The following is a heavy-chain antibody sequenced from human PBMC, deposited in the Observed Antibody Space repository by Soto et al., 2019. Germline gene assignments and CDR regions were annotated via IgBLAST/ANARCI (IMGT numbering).Heavy chain of an antibody. CDR1: GGTFSSYT. J-gene: IGHJ3*02. V-gene: IGHV1-69*02. CDR3: AESGGLGASAFDI. D-gene: IGHD3-3*01. CDR2: IIPILGIA. Sequence: GASVKVSCKASGGTFSSYTTSWVRQAPGQGLEWMGRIIPILGIANYAQKFQGRVTITADKSTSTAYMELSSLRSEDTAVYYCAESGGLGASAFDIWGQGTKVTVSS.